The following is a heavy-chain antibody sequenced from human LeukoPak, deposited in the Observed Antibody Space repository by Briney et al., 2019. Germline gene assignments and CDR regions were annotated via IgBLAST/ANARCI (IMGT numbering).Heavy chain of an antibody. CDR2: ISAYNGNT. CDR1: GYTFTSYG. J-gene: IGHJ4*02. CDR3: ARAKNYDFWSGPNSTPNDY. V-gene: IGHV1-18*01. Sequence: ASVKVSCKASGYTFTSYGISWVRQAPGQGLEWMGWISAYNGNTNYAQKLQGRVTMTTDTSTSTAYMELRSLRPDDTAVYYCARAKNYDFWSGPNSTPNDYWGQGTLVTVSS. D-gene: IGHD3-3*01.